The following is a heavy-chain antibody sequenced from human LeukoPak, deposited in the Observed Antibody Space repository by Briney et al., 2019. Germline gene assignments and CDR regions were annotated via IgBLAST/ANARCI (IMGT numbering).Heavy chain of an antibody. CDR3: AKYLPSELAPGGS. D-gene: IGHD3-10*01. Sequence: GGSLRLSCAASGFTFKDFAMSWVRHAPGKGLEWVSGIGGSGRYSYSAASVKGRFTISRDNSRNTVYLHMSALRAEDTALYYCAKYLPSELAPGGSWGQGTLVTVSS. V-gene: IGHV3-23*01. CDR1: GFTFKDFA. CDR2: IGGSGRYS. J-gene: IGHJ5*02.